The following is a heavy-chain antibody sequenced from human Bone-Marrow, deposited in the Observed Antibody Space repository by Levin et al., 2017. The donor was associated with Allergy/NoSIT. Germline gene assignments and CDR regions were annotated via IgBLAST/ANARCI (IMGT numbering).Heavy chain of an antibody. CDR3: ALIAAGIDYYFGMDV. D-gene: IGHD6-13*01. Sequence: PGGSLRLSCVASGFLFSSYGLHWVRQAPGKGLEWVAVIWYDGSQKYYEDSVKGRFTISRDNSENTLYLEMNSLRADDTAVYHCALIAAGIDYYFGMDVWGQGTTVIVSS. V-gene: IGHV3-33*01. CDR2: IWYDGSQK. CDR1: GFLFSSYG. J-gene: IGHJ6*02.